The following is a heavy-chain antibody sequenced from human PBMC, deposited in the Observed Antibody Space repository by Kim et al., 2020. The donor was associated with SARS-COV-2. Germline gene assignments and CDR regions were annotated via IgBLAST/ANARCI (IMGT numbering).Heavy chain of an antibody. V-gene: IGHV1-18*04. CDR3: ASSLHSVYDFGDGFTHNW. D-gene: IGHD3-3*01. J-gene: IGHJ5*01. Sequence: ASVKVSCKASGYSFTTFGITWVRQAPGQGLEWMGWIKPNSGNTNYAEKFQGRFTITADTSTATAYMELERLTSYDTAVYYSASSLHSVYDFGDGFTHNW. CDR2: IKPNSGNT. CDR1: GYSFTTFG.